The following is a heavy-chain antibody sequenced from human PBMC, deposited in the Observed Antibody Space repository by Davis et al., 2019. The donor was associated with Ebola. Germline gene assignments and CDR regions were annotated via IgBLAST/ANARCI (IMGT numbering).Heavy chain of an antibody. J-gene: IGHJ4*02. CDR1: GYTFTGYY. CDR2: INPNSGGT. CDR3: AREGIVATFFDY. D-gene: IGHD5-12*01. Sequence: AASVKVSCKASGYTFTGYYMHWVRQAPGQGLEWMGWINPNSGGTNYAQKFQGRVTITADKSTSTAYMELSSLRSEDTAVYYCAREGIVATFFDYWGQGTLVTVSS. V-gene: IGHV1-2*02.